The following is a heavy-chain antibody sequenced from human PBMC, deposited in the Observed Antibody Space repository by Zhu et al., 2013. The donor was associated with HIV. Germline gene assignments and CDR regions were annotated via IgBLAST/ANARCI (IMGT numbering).Heavy chain of an antibody. CDR1: GGTFSSYA. Sequence: QVNLVQSGTDVKKPGASLNISCKASGGTFSSYAISWVRQAPGQGLEWMGGIIPMFGTANYAQKFQGRVTITADESTSTAYMQLSSLRSEDTAVYYCARDHNSGYYSYFDYWGQGTLVTVSS. CDR2: IIPMFGTA. D-gene: IGHD3-22*01. CDR3: ARDHNSGYYSYFDY. V-gene: IGHV1-69*01. J-gene: IGHJ4*02.